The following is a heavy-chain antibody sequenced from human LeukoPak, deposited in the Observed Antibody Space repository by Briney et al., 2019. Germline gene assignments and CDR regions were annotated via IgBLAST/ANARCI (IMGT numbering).Heavy chain of an antibody. D-gene: IGHD5-18*01. Sequence: GGSLRLSCAASGFTFTNYGMHWVRQAPGKGLEWVALIWYDGSNKYYADSVKGRFTISRDNAKNSLYLQMNSLRAEDTAVYYCARVRDRYGYLFDYWGQGTLVTVSS. V-gene: IGHV3-33*01. CDR3: ARVRDRYGYLFDY. J-gene: IGHJ4*02. CDR1: GFTFTNYG. CDR2: IWYDGSNK.